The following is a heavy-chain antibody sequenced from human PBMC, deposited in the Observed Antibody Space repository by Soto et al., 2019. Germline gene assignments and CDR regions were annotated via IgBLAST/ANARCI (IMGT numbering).Heavy chain of an antibody. CDR2: ISDDGTEK. Sequence: QVQLVESGGGVVQPGRSLRLSCAASGFSFSNFGMHWVRQTPGRGLEWVADISDDGTEKQYSDSVKGRFTISRNNNKNALDLQVSSLSVEATAVYYCASQSAGWEHHYLGYWGQGTLVTVSS. J-gene: IGHJ4*02. D-gene: IGHD1-26*01. CDR1: GFSFSNFG. V-gene: IGHV3-30*03. CDR3: ASQSAGWEHHYLGY.